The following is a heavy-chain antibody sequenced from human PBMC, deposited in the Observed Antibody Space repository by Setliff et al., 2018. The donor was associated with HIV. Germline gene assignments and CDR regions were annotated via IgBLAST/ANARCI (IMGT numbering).Heavy chain of an antibody. CDR2: IHHSGGA. CDR3: ARPYISSSLSTPFDN. J-gene: IGHJ4*02. D-gene: IGHD6-13*01. V-gene: IGHV4-38-2*02. CDR1: GSPISSDYY. Sequence: PSETLSLTCTVSGSPISSDYYWGWLRQSPGKGPEWIGSIHHSGGAYYNPSLRSRVTMSVDTSKNQLSLRLTSMTAADAAVYYCARPYISSSLSTPFDNWGQGTLVTVS.